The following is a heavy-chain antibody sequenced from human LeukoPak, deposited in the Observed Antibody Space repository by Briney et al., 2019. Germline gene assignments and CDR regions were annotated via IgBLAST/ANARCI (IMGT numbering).Heavy chain of an antibody. J-gene: IGHJ5*02. Sequence: GGSLRLSCAASGFTFSTYWMAWVRQAPGKGLEWVSTISPSGGVTYNADSVKGRFTISRDNSKNTLYLQMNTLRGEDTAVYYCAKGTTNWPPRCFDPWGQGTLVTVSS. CDR1: GFTFSTYW. CDR2: ISPSGGVT. V-gene: IGHV3-23*01. D-gene: IGHD1-1*01. CDR3: AKGTTNWPPRCFDP.